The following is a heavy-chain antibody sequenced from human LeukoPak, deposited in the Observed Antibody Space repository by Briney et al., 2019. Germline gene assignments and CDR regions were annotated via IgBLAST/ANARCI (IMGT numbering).Heavy chain of an antibody. CDR3: VREAIGTTAAFGI. CDR2: INPDATQT. Sequence: PGGSLRLSCAASEFTFNTFWMSWVRQAPGKGLEWVANINPDATQTYYVGSVTGRFTISRDNAQNSLYLQMNSLRAEDTAVYYCVREAIGTTAAFGIWGQGTMVTVSS. D-gene: IGHD2/OR15-2a*01. CDR1: EFTFNTFW. J-gene: IGHJ3*02. V-gene: IGHV3-7*01.